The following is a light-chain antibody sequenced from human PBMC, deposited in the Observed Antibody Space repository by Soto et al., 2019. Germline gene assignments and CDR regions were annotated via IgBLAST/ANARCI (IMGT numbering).Light chain of an antibody. Sequence: IQMTQSPSTLSASVGDRVTITCRASQSISSWLAWYQQKQGKAPKHLIYKAFNLESGVPSRFSGSGSGTEFTLTISSLQPDDVATYYCQQYNSHLFTFGPGTKVDIK. V-gene: IGKV1-5*03. CDR3: QQYNSHLFT. CDR1: QSISSW. J-gene: IGKJ3*01. CDR2: KAF.